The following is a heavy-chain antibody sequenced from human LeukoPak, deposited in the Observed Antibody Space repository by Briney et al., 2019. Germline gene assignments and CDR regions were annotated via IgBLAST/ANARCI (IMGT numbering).Heavy chain of an antibody. Sequence: GGSLRLSRAASEFTFSRYWMHWVRQAPGKGLVWVSRVSPDGLTTKYADSVKGRFTISRDNAKNTLYLQMNSLRDEDTAMYYCSRERDSNWFDPWGQGTLVTVSS. CDR2: VSPDGLTT. CDR3: SRERDSNWFDP. V-gene: IGHV3-74*03. J-gene: IGHJ5*02. CDR1: EFTFSRYW.